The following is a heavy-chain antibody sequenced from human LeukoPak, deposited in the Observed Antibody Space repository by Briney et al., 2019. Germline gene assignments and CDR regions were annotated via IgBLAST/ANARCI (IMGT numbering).Heavy chain of an antibody. D-gene: IGHD1-26*01. J-gene: IGHJ6*03. Sequence: GGSLRLSCAASGFTFSNAWMSWVRQAPGKGLEWVGRIKSKTDGGTTDYAAPVKGRFTNSRDDSKNTLYLQMNSLKTEDTAVYYCTSIVGATVDYYYYYYMDVWGKGTTVTVS. CDR3: TSIVGATVDYYYYYYMDV. CDR2: IKSKTDGGTT. CDR1: GFTFSNAW. V-gene: IGHV3-15*01.